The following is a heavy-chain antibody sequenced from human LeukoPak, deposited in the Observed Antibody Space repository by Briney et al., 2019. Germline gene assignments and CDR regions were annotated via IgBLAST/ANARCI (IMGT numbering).Heavy chain of an antibody. V-gene: IGHV3-49*03. CDR1: GFTFGDYA. CDR2: IRSKAYGGTT. D-gene: IGHD5-12*01. J-gene: IGHJ4*02. CDR3: TGSDSGCDLEY. Sequence: GGSLRLSCTASGFTFGDYAMSWFRQAPGKGLEWVGFIRSKAYGGTTEYAASVKGRFTISRDDSKSIAYLQMNSLKTEDTAVYYCTGSDSGCDLEYWGQGTLVTVSS.